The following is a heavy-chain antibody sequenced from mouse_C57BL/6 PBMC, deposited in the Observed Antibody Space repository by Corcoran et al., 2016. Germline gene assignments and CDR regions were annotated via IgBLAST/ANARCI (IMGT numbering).Heavy chain of an antibody. CDR2: IYWDDDK. J-gene: IGHJ2*01. Sequence: QVTLKESGPGILQSSQTLSLTCSFSGFSLSTSGMGVSWIRQPSGKGLEWLAHIYWDDDKRYNPSLKSRLTISKDTSRNQVFLKITSVDTADTATYYCARSTVVAHFDYWGQGTTRSVSS. D-gene: IGHD1-1*01. CDR3: ARSTVVAHFDY. V-gene: IGHV8-12*01. CDR1: GFSLSTSGMG.